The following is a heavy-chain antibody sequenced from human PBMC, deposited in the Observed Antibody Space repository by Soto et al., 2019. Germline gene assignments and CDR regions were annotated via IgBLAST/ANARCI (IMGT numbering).Heavy chain of an antibody. D-gene: IGHD3-3*01. V-gene: IGHV3-33*01. CDR1: GFTFSSYG. Sequence: GGSLRLSCAASGFTFSSYGMHWVRQAPGKGLEWVAVIWYDGSNKYYADSVKGRFTISRDNSKNTLYLQMNSLRAADTAVYYCARTTWSGYYTGYNWFDPWGQGTLVTVSS. CDR3: ARTTWSGYYTGYNWFDP. J-gene: IGHJ5*02. CDR2: IWYDGSNK.